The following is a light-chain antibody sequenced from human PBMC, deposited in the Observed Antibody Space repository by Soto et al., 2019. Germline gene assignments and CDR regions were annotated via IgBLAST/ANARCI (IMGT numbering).Light chain of an antibody. Sequence: QSVLTQPASVSGSPGQSITISFTGTSSDVGAYNYVSWYQQHPGRAPKLMIYEVSSRPSGVSNRFSGSKSDNTASLTISGLQAEDEADYYCISYTSRRIYVFGTGTKVTVL. J-gene: IGLJ1*01. V-gene: IGLV2-14*01. CDR3: ISYTSRRIYV. CDR1: SSDVGAYNY. CDR2: EVS.